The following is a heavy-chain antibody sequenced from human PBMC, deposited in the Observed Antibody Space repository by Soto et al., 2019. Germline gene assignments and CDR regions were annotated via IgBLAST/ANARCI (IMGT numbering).Heavy chain of an antibody. CDR1: GFTFSSYA. D-gene: IGHD5-18*01. V-gene: IGHV3-23*01. J-gene: IGHJ5*02. Sequence: GSRRLSCAASGFTFSSYAMSWVRQAPGKGLEWVSAISVSGGTTYYADSVKGRFTISRDNSKNTLYLTMNSLRAEDTAVYYCAKVAQLCILNNWCDRWGQGTLVTVSP. CDR2: ISVSGGTT. CDR3: AKVAQLCILNNWCDR.